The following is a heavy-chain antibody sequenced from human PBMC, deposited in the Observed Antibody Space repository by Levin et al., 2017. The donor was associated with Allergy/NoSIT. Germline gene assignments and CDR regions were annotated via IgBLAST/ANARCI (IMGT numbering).Heavy chain of an antibody. CDR1: GGSISSGGYS. V-gene: IGHV4-30-2*01. D-gene: IGHD5-18*01. CDR2: IYLSGST. CDR3: ARVAGYSYGYYFDY. J-gene: IGHJ4*02. Sequence: SCAVSGGSISSGGYSWIWIRQPPGKGLEWIGNIYLSGSTNDNPSLKSRVTMSVDRSKNQFSLKLSYVTAADTAVYYCARVAGYSYGYYFDYWGPGTLVTVSS.